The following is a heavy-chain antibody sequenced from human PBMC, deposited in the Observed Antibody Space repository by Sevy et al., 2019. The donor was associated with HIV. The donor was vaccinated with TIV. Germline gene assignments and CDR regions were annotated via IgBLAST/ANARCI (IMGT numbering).Heavy chain of an antibody. V-gene: IGHV4-30-2*01. CDR2: IYHSGST. Sequence: SETLSLTCAVSGGSISSGGYYWSWIRQPPGKGLEWIGYIYHSGSTYYNPSLKSRVTISVDRSKKQFSLKLSSVTAADTAVYYCARGGYDSSGYYGYYFDYWGQGTLVTVSS. CDR3: ARGGYDSSGYYGYYFDY. CDR1: GGSISSGGYY. D-gene: IGHD3-22*01. J-gene: IGHJ4*02.